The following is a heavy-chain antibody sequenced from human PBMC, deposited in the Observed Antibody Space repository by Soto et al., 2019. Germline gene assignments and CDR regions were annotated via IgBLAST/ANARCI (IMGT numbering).Heavy chain of an antibody. CDR3: ARFYGDYVNWFDP. Sequence: QLQLQESGSGLVKPSQTLSLTCAVSGGSISSGGYSWSWIRQPPGKGLEWIGYIYHSGSTYYNPSLKSRVTLSVDRSKNQFSLKLSSVTAVDTAVYYCARFYGDYVNWFDPWGQGTLVTVSS. J-gene: IGHJ5*02. CDR2: IYHSGST. CDR1: GGSISSGGYS. D-gene: IGHD4-17*01. V-gene: IGHV4-30-2*01.